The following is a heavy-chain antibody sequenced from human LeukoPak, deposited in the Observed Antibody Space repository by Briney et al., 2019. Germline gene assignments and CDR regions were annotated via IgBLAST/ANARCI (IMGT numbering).Heavy chain of an antibody. CDR3: ARVRPPNWFDP. CDR1: GYRFSDYY. Sequence: GASVKVSCKASGYRFSDYYIHWVRQAPGQGLEWMGWILPDSGGTKYAQKFQGRVTMTRDTSISTAYMELSRLRSDDTAVYYCARVRPPNWFDPWGQGTLVTVSS. V-gene: IGHV1-2*02. D-gene: IGHD3-16*01. CDR2: ILPDSGGT. J-gene: IGHJ5*02.